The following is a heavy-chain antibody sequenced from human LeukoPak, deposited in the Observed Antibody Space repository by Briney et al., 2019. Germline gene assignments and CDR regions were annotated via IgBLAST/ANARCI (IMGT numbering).Heavy chain of an antibody. CDR3: ARHRYYGDYVYYYYYMDV. Sequence: SETLSLTCTVSGGSIRSTSYYWGWIRQPPGKGLEWIGSIYYSGTTYYNPSLKSRVTISVDTSKNQFSLKLSSVTAADTAVYYCARHRYYGDYVYYYYYMDVWGKGTTVTISS. D-gene: IGHD4-17*01. CDR2: IYYSGTT. CDR1: GGSIRSTSYY. J-gene: IGHJ6*03. V-gene: IGHV4-39*01.